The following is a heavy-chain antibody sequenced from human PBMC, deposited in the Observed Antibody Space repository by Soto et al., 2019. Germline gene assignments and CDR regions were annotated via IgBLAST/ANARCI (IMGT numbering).Heavy chain of an antibody. D-gene: IGHD3-3*01. CDR3: ARDGKYYDFWSGDMDV. CDR1: GYTLTELS. J-gene: IGHJ6*02. CDR2: FDPEDGET. V-gene: IGHV1-24*01. Sequence: ASVKVSCKVSGYTLTELSMHWVRQAPGKGLEWMGGFDPEDGETIYAQKFQGRVTMTEDTSTSTAYMELRSLRSDDTAVYHCARDGKYYDFWSGDMDVWGQGTTVTVSS.